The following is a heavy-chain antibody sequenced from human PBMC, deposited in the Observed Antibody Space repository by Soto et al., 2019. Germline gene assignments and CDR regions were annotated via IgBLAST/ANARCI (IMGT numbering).Heavy chain of an antibody. CDR2: MSYDGSDK. CDR1: GFSFRSYA. Sequence: QVQLVESGGGVVQPGRSLRLSCAASGFSFRSYAMHWVRQAPGKGLEWVAVMSYDGSDKDYADSVKGRFTISRDNSKNTLYLQMSSLRAEYTAVYYCARARLDTPALEYWGQDTLVTVSS. J-gene: IGHJ4*02. D-gene: IGHD2-2*01. CDR3: ARARLDTPALEY. V-gene: IGHV3-30-3*01.